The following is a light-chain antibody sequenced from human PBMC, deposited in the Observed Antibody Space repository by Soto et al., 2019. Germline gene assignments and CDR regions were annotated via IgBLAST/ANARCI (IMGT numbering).Light chain of an antibody. CDR3: QQYGSSPIT. Sequence: EIVLTQSPATLSLSPGERATLSCRASQSVSSYLAWYQQKPGQAPRLLISDASNRATGIPARFSGSGSGTDFTLTISRLEPEDFAVYYCQQYGSSPITFGQGTRLEIK. V-gene: IGKV3-11*01. CDR2: DAS. CDR1: QSVSSY. J-gene: IGKJ5*01.